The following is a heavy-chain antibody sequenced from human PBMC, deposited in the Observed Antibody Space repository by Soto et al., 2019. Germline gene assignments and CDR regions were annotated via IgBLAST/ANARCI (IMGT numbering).Heavy chain of an antibody. J-gene: IGHJ6*02. Sequence: QVQLQESGPGLVKPSQTLSLTCTVSGGSISSGGYYWSWIRQHPGKGLEWIGYIYYIGSTYYNPSLKSRVTMSVDTSKNQFSLKLSSVTAADTAVYYCARDFTDSSGPTLGMGVWGQGTTVTVSS. V-gene: IGHV4-31*03. CDR2: IYYIGST. CDR3: ARDFTDSSGPTLGMGV. D-gene: IGHD6-19*01. CDR1: GGSISSGGYY.